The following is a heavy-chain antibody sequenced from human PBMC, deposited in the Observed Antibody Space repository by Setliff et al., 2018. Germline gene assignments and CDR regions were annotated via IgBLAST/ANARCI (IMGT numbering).Heavy chain of an antibody. Sequence: PSETLSLTCTVSGGSISSYYWSWIRQPAGKGLEWIGHIYIGGSANYNPSLKSRVTMSIDTSKNQFSLKLSSVTAADMAVYYCAREQWLDPPGYYYIDVWAKGTTVTVSS. D-gene: IGHD6-19*01. CDR3: AREQWLDPPGYYYIDV. J-gene: IGHJ6*03. CDR2: IYIGGSA. CDR1: GGSISSYY. V-gene: IGHV4-4*07.